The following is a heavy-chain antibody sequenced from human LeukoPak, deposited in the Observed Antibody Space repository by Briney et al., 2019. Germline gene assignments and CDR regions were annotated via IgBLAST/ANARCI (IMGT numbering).Heavy chain of an antibody. CDR2: ISYDGNNK. V-gene: IGHV3-30-3*02. Sequence: GRSLRLSCAASGFTFSDYAMHWVRQAPGKGLEWVALISYDGNNKDYGGSVKGRFTISRDNSKNTLYLQMNSLRAEDTAVYYCAKQVRFGELPYFDYWDQGTLVTVSS. CDR1: GFTFSDYA. CDR3: AKQVRFGELPYFDY. J-gene: IGHJ4*02. D-gene: IGHD3-10*01.